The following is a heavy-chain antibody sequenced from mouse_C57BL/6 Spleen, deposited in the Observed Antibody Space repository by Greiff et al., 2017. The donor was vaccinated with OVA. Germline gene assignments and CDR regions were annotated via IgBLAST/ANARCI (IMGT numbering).Heavy chain of an antibody. CDR3: ARYGSFDY. J-gene: IGHJ2*01. CDR1: GYTFNSYW. CDR2: IDPSDSYT. D-gene: IGHD1-1*02. Sequence: QVQLQQPGAELVKPGASVKLSCKASGYTFNSYWMQWVKQRPGQGLEWIGEIDPSDSYTNYNQKFKGKATMTVDTSSSTAYMQLSSLTSEDSAVNYCARYGSFDYWGKGTTLTVSS. V-gene: IGHV1-50*01.